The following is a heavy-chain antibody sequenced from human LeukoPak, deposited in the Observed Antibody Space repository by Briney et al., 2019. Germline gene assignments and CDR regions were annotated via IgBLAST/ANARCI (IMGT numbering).Heavy chain of an antibody. J-gene: IGHJ4*02. Sequence: ASVKVSCKASGYTFTSYGISWVRQAPGQGLEWMGWISAYNGNTNYAQKLQGRVTMTTDTSTSTAYMELRSLRSDDTAVYYCARDARLWFGEPLDYWSQGTLVTVSS. CDR3: ARDARLWFGEPLDY. CDR1: GYTFTSYG. V-gene: IGHV1-18*01. D-gene: IGHD3-10*01. CDR2: ISAYNGNT.